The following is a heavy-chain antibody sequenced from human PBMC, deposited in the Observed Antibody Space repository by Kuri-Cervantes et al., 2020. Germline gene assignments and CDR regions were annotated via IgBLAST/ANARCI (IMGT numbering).Heavy chain of an antibody. J-gene: IGHJ6*03. CDR3: ARFAGTSTSPLGVDFYYYYYMDV. Sequence: SVKVSCKASGYTFTGYYMHWVRQAPGQGLEWMGGIIPIFGTANYAQKFQGRVTITTDESTSTAYMELSSLRSDDTAVYYCARFAGTSTSPLGVDFYYYYYMDVWGKGTTVTVSS. V-gene: IGHV1-69*05. CDR1: GYTFTGYY. D-gene: IGHD3-10*01. CDR2: IIPIFGTA.